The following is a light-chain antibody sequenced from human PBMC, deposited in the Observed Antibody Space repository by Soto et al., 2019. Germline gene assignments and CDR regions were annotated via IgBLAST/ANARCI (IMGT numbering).Light chain of an antibody. V-gene: IGKV3-20*01. CDR3: QQYGRSGK. CDR2: GAS. Sequence: EIVLTLTPCTLLPSTLYTATLSFRASQSVSSSYLAWYQQKPGQAPRLLIYGASNRATGIPDRFSGSGSGTDFTLTISRLEPEDFAVYYCQQYGRSGKFGQGAKADIK. J-gene: IGKJ2*01. CDR1: QSVSSSY.